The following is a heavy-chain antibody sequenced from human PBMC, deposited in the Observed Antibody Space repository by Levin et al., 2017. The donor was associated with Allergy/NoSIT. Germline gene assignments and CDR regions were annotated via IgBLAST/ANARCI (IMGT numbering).Heavy chain of an antibody. Sequence: GESLKISCAASGFTFSNAWMSWVRQAPGKGLEWVGRIKSKTDGGTTDYAAPVKGRFTISRDDSKNTLYLQMNSLKTEDTAVYYCTTDPPFIVVVPAAIFSRDYWCQGTLVTVSS. J-gene: IGHJ4*02. CDR2: IKSKTDGGTT. CDR3: TTDPPFIVVVPAAIFSRDY. D-gene: IGHD2-2*02. CDR1: GFTFSNAW. V-gene: IGHV3-15*01.